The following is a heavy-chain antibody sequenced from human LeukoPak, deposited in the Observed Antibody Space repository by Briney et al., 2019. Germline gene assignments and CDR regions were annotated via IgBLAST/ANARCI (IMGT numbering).Heavy chain of an antibody. CDR2: IWYDGNNE. D-gene: IGHD5-24*01. CDR1: GFTFSSFG. V-gene: IGHV3-33*01. CDR3: ARQQKRDGYNQLNWFDP. J-gene: IGHJ5*02. Sequence: GGSLRLSCAASGFTFSSFGMHWVRQAPGKGLEWVAVIWYDGNNEYYADSVKGRFTISRDNSKNTLYLQMNSLRAEDTAVYYCARQQKRDGYNQLNWFDPWGQGTLVTVSS.